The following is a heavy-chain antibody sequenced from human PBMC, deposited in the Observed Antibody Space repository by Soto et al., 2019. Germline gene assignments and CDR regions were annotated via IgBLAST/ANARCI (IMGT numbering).Heavy chain of an antibody. D-gene: IGHD1-26*01. V-gene: IGHV4-39*01. J-gene: IGHJ5*02. CDR3: ATQEVGGRYVYTFDP. Sequence: QLHLRESGPGLVKPSETLSLTCTVSGGSITSSSYYWGWIRQPPGQGLEWIGSIYYSGSTYYNPSLKSRVTRSVDTSKNQCPLKLSSVTAADTAVYYCATQEVGGRYVYTFDPWGQGTLVTVSS. CDR1: GGSITSSSYY. CDR2: IYYSGST.